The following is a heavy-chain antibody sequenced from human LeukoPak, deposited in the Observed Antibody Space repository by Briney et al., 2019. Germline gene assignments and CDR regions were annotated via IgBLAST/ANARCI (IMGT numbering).Heavy chain of an antibody. Sequence: GGSLRLSCAASGFTFSSYEMNWVRQAPGKGLEWVSYISSSGSTIYYADSVKGRFTISRDNAKNLLYLQMNSLRAEDTAVYYCARGSERIRPAGAFDIWGQGTMVTVSS. CDR1: GFTFSSYE. CDR2: ISSSGSTI. CDR3: ARGSERIRPAGAFDI. D-gene: IGHD2-15*01. V-gene: IGHV3-48*03. J-gene: IGHJ3*02.